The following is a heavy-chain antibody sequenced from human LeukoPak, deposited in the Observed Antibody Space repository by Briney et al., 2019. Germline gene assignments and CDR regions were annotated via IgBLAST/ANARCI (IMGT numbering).Heavy chain of an antibody. J-gene: IGHJ4*02. CDR1: GGSISGYY. CDR3: ARSDLGYSYGLHIVY. CDR2: IHYSGST. Sequence: SETLSLTCTVPGGSISGYYWSWIRQSPGEGLEWIGYIHYSGSTNYNPSLKRRVTISVDTSKNQFSLKLSSLPAADTAVYDCARSDLGYSYGLHIVYCGQGTLVTVSS. D-gene: IGHD5-18*01. V-gene: IGHV4-59*01.